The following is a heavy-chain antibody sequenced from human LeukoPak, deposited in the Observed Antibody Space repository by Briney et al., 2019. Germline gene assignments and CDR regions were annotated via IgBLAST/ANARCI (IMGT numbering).Heavy chain of an antibody. Sequence: GRSLRLSCAASGFTFSSYGMHWVRQAPGKGLEWVAVISYDGSNKYYADSVKGRFTISRDNSKNTLYLQMNSLRAEDTAVYYCARDWRVRGSYESMIDYWGQGTLATVSS. D-gene: IGHD1-26*01. CDR3: ARDWRVRGSYESMIDY. CDR2: ISYDGSNK. J-gene: IGHJ4*02. CDR1: GFTFSSYG. V-gene: IGHV3-30*03.